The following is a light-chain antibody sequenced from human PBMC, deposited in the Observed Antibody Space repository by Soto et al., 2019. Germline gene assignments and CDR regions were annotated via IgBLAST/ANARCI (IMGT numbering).Light chain of an antibody. CDR2: WAS. J-gene: IGKJ4*01. CDR1: QSVLYSSNNKNY. Sequence: DIVMTQSPDSLAVSLGERATINCKSSQSVLYSSNNKNYLAWYQQKPGQPPKLLIYWASTRESGVPDRFSGSGSGTDFTLTISSLQAEDFAVYYCQPYNNWPLTFGGGTKVEIK. CDR3: QPYNNWPLT. V-gene: IGKV4-1*01.